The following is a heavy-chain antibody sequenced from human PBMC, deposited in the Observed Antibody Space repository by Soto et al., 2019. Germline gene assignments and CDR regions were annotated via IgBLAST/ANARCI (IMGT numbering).Heavy chain of an antibody. J-gene: IGHJ5*02. CDR3: AKRFSSTWYEGGNWFDP. V-gene: IGHV3-23*01. D-gene: IGHD6-13*01. CDR2: LSGSGKNT. Sequence: VQLLESGGGLVQPGGPLRLSCAASGFTFSSYAMSWVRQAPGKGLEWVSGLSGSGKNTYYADSVKGRFTISRDNSKNMWYLDMNSLRAEDTAVYYCAKRFSSTWYEGGNWFDPWGQGTLVSVSS. CDR1: GFTFSSYA.